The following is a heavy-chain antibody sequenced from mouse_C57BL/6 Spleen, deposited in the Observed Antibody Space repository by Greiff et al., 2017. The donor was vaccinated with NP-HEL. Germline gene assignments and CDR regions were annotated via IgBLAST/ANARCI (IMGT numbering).Heavy chain of an antibody. CDR3: AREKASTTVVAEGFAY. CDR2: IYPGDGDT. Sequence: VKLQESGAELVKPGASVKISCKASGYAFSSYWMNWVKQRPGKGLEWIGQIYPGDGDTNYNGKFKGKATLTADKSSSTAYMQLSSLTSEDSAVYFCAREKASTTVVAEGFAYWGQGTLVTVSA. J-gene: IGHJ3*01. D-gene: IGHD1-1*01. CDR1: GYAFSSYW. V-gene: IGHV1-80*01.